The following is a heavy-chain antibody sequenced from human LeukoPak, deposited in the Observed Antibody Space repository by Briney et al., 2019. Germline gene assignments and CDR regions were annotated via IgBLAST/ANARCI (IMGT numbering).Heavy chain of an antibody. V-gene: IGHV3-74*01. Sequence: GGSLRLSCAASGFTFSSYWMHWVRQVPGKGLMWVSRIKTDGSSTSYADSVKGRFTISRDNAKNTLYLQMNSLRVEDTAVYYCARDFMYSITCAGCWGQGTLVTVSS. CDR3: ARDFMYSITCAGC. CDR1: GFTFSSYW. CDR2: IKTDGSST. D-gene: IGHD6-13*01. J-gene: IGHJ4*02.